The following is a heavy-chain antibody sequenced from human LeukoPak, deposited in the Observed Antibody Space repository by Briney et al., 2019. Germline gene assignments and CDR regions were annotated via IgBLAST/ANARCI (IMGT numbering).Heavy chain of an antibody. CDR3: AREFGDYVWGSYRYFDY. CDR1: GGSISSYY. J-gene: IGHJ4*02. CDR2: IYYSGST. D-gene: IGHD3-16*02. Sequence: SETLSLTCTVSGGSISSYYWSWIRQPPGKGLEWIGYIYYSGSTNYNPSLKSRVTISVDTSKNQFSLKLSSVTAADTAVYYCAREFGDYVWGSYRYFDYWGQGTLVTVSS. V-gene: IGHV4-59*01.